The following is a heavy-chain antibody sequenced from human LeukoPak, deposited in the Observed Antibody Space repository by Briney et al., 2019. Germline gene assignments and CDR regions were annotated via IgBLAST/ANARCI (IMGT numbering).Heavy chain of an antibody. CDR3: ARHSGTFYYYYYMDV. Sequence: SGTLSLTCTVSGGSIRNTNYYWGWIRQPPGKGLECIGSMSYSGSTYYNPSLKSRITISVDTSKNQFSLKLSSVTAADTAVYYCARHSGTFYYYYYMDVWGKGTTVTVSS. D-gene: IGHD1-26*01. J-gene: IGHJ6*03. CDR2: MSYSGST. V-gene: IGHV4-39*07. CDR1: GGSIRNTNYY.